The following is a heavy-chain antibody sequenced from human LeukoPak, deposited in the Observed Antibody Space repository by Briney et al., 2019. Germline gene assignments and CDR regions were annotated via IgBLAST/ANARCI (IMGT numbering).Heavy chain of an antibody. V-gene: IGHV4-59*01. D-gene: IGHD3-9*01. J-gene: IGHJ6*02. Sequence: SETLSLTCTVSGGSISSYYWSWIRQPPGKGLEWIGNIYYSGSTNYNPSLKSRVTISVDTSKNQFSLKLSSVTAADTAVYYCARPYQDILTGKTYYYGMDVWGQGTTVTVSS. CDR1: GGSISSYY. CDR3: ARPYQDILTGKTYYYGMDV. CDR2: IYYSGST.